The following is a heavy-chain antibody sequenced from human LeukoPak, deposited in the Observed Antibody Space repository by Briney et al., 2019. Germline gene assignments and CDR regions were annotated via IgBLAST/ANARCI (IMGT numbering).Heavy chain of an antibody. V-gene: IGHV3-9*01. J-gene: IGHJ4*02. Sequence: PGGSLRLSCAASGFTFDDYAMHWVRQAPGKGLEWVSGISWKSDRIGYADSVKGRFTISRDNAKNSLYLQMNSLRAEDTALYYCARGFIGDYGDYWGQGTLVTVSS. CDR2: ISWKSDRI. D-gene: IGHD3-16*01. CDR1: GFTFDDYA. CDR3: ARGFIGDYGDY.